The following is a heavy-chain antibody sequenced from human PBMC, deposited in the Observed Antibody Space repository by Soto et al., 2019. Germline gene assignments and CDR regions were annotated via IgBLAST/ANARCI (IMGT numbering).Heavy chain of an antibody. CDR1: GYTFNRYY. Sequence: ASVKVSCKASGYTFNRYYMHWVRQAPGPGLEWIGWMNTNTNTTDSAEVFEGRVSSTWDTSISTAYMQLNSLKIDDTAVYYCSREVAETSSLWLDPWGQGTLVTVSS. J-gene: IGHJ5*02. CDR3: SREVAETSSLWLDP. V-gene: IGHV1-2*02. CDR2: MNTNTNTT.